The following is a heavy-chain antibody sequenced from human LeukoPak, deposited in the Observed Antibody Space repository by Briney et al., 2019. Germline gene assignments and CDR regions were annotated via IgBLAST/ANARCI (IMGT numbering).Heavy chain of an antibody. V-gene: IGHV3-11*04. CDR3: AKDIEAAGLFFDY. CDR2: ISNGGDI. CDR1: GFTFSDYH. J-gene: IGHJ4*02. Sequence: GGSLRLSCAASGFTFSDYHMAWIRQAPGKGLQWVSYISNGGDIYYADSVKGRFTISRDNAKNSPYLQMNSLRAEDTALYYCAKDIEAAGLFFDYWGQGTLVTVSS. D-gene: IGHD6-13*01.